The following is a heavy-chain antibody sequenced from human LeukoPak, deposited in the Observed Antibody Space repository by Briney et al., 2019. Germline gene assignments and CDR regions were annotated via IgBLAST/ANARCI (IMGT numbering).Heavy chain of an antibody. J-gene: IGHJ4*02. Sequence: GGSLRLSCAASGFTFSSYWMHWVRQAPGKGLVWVSRINSDGSSTSYADSVKGRFTISRDNAKNTLYLQMNSLRAEGTAVYYCAKDVMIVVVIQLDYWGQGTLVTVSS. CDR1: GFTFSSYW. CDR3: AKDVMIVVVIQLDY. CDR2: INSDGSST. D-gene: IGHD3-22*01. V-gene: IGHV3-74*01.